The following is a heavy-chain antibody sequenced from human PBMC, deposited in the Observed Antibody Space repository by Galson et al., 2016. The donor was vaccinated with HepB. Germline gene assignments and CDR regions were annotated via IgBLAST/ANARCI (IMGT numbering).Heavy chain of an antibody. D-gene: IGHD3-10*01. CDR1: GFTFSEYW. CDR3: ARGPVVLRFGDLSPTVGYVDY. Sequence: SLRLSCAASGFTFSEYWMHWVRKAPGKGLVWVSRSNSDGSTKSYADSVKGRFNSSRDNAKKTLYWQLNSLRAEDTAVYYCARGPVVLRFGDLSPTVGYVDYWGQGNLVTVSS. CDR2: SNSDGSTK. J-gene: IGHJ4*02. V-gene: IGHV3-74*01.